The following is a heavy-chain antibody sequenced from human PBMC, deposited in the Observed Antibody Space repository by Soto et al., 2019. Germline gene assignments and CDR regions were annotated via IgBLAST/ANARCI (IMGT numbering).Heavy chain of an antibody. Sequence: ASVKVSCKASGYTFTSYGISWVRQAPGQGLEWMGWISAYNGNTNYAQKLRGRVTMTTDTSTSTAYMELRSLISDDTAVYYCARSSAGLWFDPWGQGTLVTVSS. V-gene: IGHV1-18*01. CDR3: ARSSAGLWFDP. D-gene: IGHD6-6*01. CDR2: ISAYNGNT. J-gene: IGHJ5*02. CDR1: GYTFTSYG.